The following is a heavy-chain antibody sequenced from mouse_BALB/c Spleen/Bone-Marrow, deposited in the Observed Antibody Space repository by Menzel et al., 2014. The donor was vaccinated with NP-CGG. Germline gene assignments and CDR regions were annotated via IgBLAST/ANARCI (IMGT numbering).Heavy chain of an antibody. V-gene: IGHV1-82*01. CDR3: VRGGNYRFDY. J-gene: IGHJ2*01. CDR1: GYAFSSSW. Sequence: QVQLKQSGPELVKPGASVKISCKASGYAFSSSWMNWVKQRPGQGHEWIGRIYPGDGDTNYSGKFKGKATLTADKSSSTAYMQLSSLTSVDSAVYFCVRGGNYRFDYWGQGTTLTVSS. D-gene: IGHD2-1*01. CDR2: IYPGDGDT.